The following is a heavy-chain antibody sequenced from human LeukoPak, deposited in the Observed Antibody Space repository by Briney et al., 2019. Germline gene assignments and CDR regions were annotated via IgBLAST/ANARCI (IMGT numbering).Heavy chain of an antibody. Sequence: AGGSLRLSCAASGFTFSIYWMTWVRQAPGKGLEWVANIKQDGSEKYYVDSVKGRFTISRDNAKNSLYLQMNSLRAEDTAVYYCARESLRFLEWLDGETYYYYYMDVWGKGTAVTVSS. CDR2: IKQDGSEK. J-gene: IGHJ6*03. V-gene: IGHV3-7*01. CDR3: ARESLRFLEWLDGETYYYYYMDV. CDR1: GFTFSIYW. D-gene: IGHD3-3*01.